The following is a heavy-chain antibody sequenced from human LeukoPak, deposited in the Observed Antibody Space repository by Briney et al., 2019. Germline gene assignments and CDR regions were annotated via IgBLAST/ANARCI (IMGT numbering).Heavy chain of an antibody. V-gene: IGHV4-38-2*01. J-gene: IGHJ4*02. CDR2: IYYSGST. D-gene: IGHD5-18*01. CDR1: GYSISIGHY. CDR3: ARSPDTAMIDY. Sequence: SETLSLTCAVSGYSISIGHYWGWIRQPPGKGLEWIGSIYYSGSTYYNPSLKSRVTLSVDTSKNQFSLKLSSMTAADTAVYYCARSPDTAMIDYWGQGTLVTVSS.